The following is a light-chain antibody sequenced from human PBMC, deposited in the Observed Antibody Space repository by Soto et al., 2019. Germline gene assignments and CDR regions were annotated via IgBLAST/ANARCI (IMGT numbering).Light chain of an antibody. J-gene: IGKJ4*01. V-gene: IGKV3-11*01. Sequence: EIELKQSPATMSLSPGERATLSCRASQSVSSYLAWYQQKPGQAPRLLIYDASNRATGIPARFSGSGSGTDFTLTISSLEPEDFAVYYCQQRSNWPPLTFGGGTKVEIK. CDR1: QSVSSY. CDR2: DAS. CDR3: QQRSNWPPLT.